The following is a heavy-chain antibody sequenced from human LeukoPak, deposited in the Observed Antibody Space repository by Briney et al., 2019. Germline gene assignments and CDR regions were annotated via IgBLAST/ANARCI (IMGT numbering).Heavy chain of an antibody. CDR2: ISAYNART. Sequence: ASVKVSCKVSGYTFTRDGVTWVRQAPGQGLEWMGWISAYNARTNYSQKFQGRVTMTTDTSTSTAYMELRSLRSDDKAVYYCARVSERFLEWLLGNYHYMDVWGKGTTVNVSS. CDR1: GYTFTRDG. D-gene: IGHD3-3*01. J-gene: IGHJ6*03. CDR3: ARVSERFLEWLLGNYHYMDV. V-gene: IGHV1-18*01.